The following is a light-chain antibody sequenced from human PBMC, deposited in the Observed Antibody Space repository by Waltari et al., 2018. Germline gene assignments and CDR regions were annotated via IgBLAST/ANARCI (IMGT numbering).Light chain of an antibody. CDR1: ALPKQY. CDR3: QSADSSGTYV. Sequence: SYELTQPPSVSVSPGQTARITCSGAALPKQYAYWYQQKPGQAPVLVIYKASERPPGIPERFSGSSSGTTVTLTISGVQAEDEADYYCQSADSSGTYVFGTGTKVTVL. V-gene: IGLV3-25*03. CDR2: KAS. J-gene: IGLJ1*01.